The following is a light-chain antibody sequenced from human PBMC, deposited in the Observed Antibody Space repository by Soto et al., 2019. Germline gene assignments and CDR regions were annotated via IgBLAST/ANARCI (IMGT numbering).Light chain of an antibody. J-gene: IGKJ5*01. CDR2: LGS. CDR1: QSLLHSNGYNY. CDR3: MHALQTPGT. Sequence: DIVMTQSPLSLPVTPGEPASISCRSSQSLLHSNGYNYLDWYLQKPGQSPQLLIYLGSNRASGVPDRFGGSGSGTDFTLKISRVEAEDVGVYYCMHALQTPGTFGQGTRLEIK. V-gene: IGKV2-28*01.